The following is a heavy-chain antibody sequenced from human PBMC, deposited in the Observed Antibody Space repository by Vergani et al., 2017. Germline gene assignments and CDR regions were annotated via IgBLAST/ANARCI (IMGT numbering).Heavy chain of an antibody. J-gene: IGHJ4*02. D-gene: IGHD6-19*01. CDR1: GDSVSSNSAA. CDR2: TYYRSTWYH. V-gene: IGHV6-1*01. CDR3: ARASGWWDFDY. Sequence: QVELQQSGPGLVKPSQTLSVTWAISGDSVSSNSAAWHWIRQSPTRGLEWRGRTYYRSTWYHKYAVSVKPRITINPDTSKNEFSLHLDPVTPEDTAVYYCARASGWWDFDYWGQGTLVTVAS.